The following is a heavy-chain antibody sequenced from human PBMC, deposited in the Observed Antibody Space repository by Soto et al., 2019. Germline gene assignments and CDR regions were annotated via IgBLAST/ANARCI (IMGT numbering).Heavy chain of an antibody. D-gene: IGHD3-3*01. CDR1: GFTCSSYA. CDR2: ISGSGGST. Sequence: PGGSLRLSCAASGFTCSSYAMSWVRQAPGKGLEWVSAISGSGGSTYYADSVKGRFTISRDNSKNTLYLQMNSLRAEDTAVYYCAKDPGSLITIFGVVISHYFDYWGQGTLVTVSS. CDR3: AKDPGSLITIFGVVISHYFDY. J-gene: IGHJ4*02. V-gene: IGHV3-23*01.